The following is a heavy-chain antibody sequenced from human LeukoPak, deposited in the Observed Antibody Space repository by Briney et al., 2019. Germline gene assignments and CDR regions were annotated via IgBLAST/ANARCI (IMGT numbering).Heavy chain of an antibody. CDR2: IYYSGST. D-gene: IGHD6-6*01. CDR3: ARDWGVSARPGYMDV. J-gene: IGHJ6*03. V-gene: IGHV4-61*01. Sequence: PSETLSLTCTVSGGSISSSSYYWGWIRQPPGKGLEWIGYIYYSGSTKYNPSLKSRVTILVDTSKNQFSLRLSSVTAADTAVYYCARDWGVSARPGYMDVWGKGTTVTVSS. CDR1: GGSISSSSYY.